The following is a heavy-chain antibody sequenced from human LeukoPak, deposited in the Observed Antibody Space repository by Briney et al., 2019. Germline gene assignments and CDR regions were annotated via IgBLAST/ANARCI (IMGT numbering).Heavy chain of an antibody. CDR3: AKEQLSSSWSPVDS. J-gene: IGHJ4*02. CDR2: IKQDGSEK. V-gene: IGHV3-7*04. CDR1: GITFSLYW. D-gene: IGHD6-13*01. Sequence: GGSLRLSCAASGITFSLYWMSWVRQAPGKGLEWVANIKQDGSEKHYVDSVKGRFTISRDNAKNSLYLQMNSLRGEDTAVYYCAKEQLSSSWSPVDSWGQGTLVTVSS.